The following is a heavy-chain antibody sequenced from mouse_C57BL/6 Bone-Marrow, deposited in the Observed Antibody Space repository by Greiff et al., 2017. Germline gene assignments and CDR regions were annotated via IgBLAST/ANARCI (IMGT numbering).Heavy chain of an antibody. D-gene: IGHD4-1*01. Sequence: QVQLQQPGAELVKPGASVKLSCKASGYTFTSYWMQWVKPRPGQGLEWIGEFDPSDSYTNYNQKFKGKATLTVYTSSSTAYMQLSSLTSEDSAVYYCASPGAWFAYWGQGTLVTVSA. CDR3: ASPGAWFAY. CDR2: FDPSDSYT. CDR1: GYTFTSYW. J-gene: IGHJ3*01. V-gene: IGHV1-50*01.